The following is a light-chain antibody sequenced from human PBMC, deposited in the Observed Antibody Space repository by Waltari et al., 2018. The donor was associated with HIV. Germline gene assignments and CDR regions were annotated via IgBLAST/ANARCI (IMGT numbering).Light chain of an antibody. CDR3: QSYDRSLSVWV. V-gene: IGLV1-40*01. J-gene: IGLJ3*02. CDR1: SSNTGAGYD. CDR2: ENT. Sequence: QSVLTQPPSVSGAPGQRVTISCTGSSSNTGAGYDVHWYQQLPGTAPRLLIYENTMRPSGVPDRFSGSKAGTSASLAIAGLQDEDEAVYYCQSYDRSLSVWVFGGGTKVTVL.